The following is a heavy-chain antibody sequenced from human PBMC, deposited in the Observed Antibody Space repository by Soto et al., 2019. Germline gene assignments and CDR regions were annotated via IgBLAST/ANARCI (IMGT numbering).Heavy chain of an antibody. Sequence: GGPLRLSCAASGFTVSSNYMSWVRQAPGKGLEWVSVIYSGGSAYYADSVKGRFTSSRDNSKNTLYLQMNSLRAEDTAVYYCARDSSSFDWWGHGTLVTVSS. J-gene: IGHJ5*01. CDR3: ARDSSSFDW. V-gene: IGHV3-66*01. CDR2: IYSGGSA. D-gene: IGHD6-13*01. CDR1: GFTVSSNY.